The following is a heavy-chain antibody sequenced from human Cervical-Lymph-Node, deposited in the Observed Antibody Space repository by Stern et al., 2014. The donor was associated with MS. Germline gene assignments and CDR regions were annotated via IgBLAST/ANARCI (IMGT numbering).Heavy chain of an antibody. Sequence: QITLKESGPVLVKPTETLMLTCTVSGFSLSNARMGVSWIRQPPGKALEWLVHTFSNGENYYRTSLKSRLSISKGNFKNPEGHSMTNMDPVDTATYFCARILYDGAYRGDYWGQGTLVTVSS. CDR2: TFSNGEN. D-gene: IGHD3-10*01. V-gene: IGHV2-26*01. CDR1: GFSLSNARMG. CDR3: ARILYDGAYRGDY. J-gene: IGHJ4*02.